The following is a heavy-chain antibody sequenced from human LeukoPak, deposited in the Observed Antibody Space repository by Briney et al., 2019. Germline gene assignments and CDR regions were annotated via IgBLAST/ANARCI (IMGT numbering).Heavy chain of an antibody. Sequence: GGSLRLSCAASGFTSRSYWMSWVRQVPGKGLEWVATINQDVSQIKYVDSVKGRFTISRDNAKNSLYLQMNSLRAEDTAVYYCAKLGYNSWDFDYWGQGTVVTVSS. J-gene: IGHJ4*02. CDR3: AKLGYNSWDFDY. D-gene: IGHD6-13*01. CDR1: GFTSRSYW. V-gene: IGHV3-7*01. CDR2: INQDVSQI.